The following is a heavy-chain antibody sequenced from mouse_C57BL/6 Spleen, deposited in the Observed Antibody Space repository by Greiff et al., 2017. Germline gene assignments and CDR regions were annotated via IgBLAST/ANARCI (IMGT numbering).Heavy chain of an antibody. CDR3: ARRGNITTEFAY. V-gene: IGHV1-69*01. CDR1: GYTFTSYW. J-gene: IGHJ3*01. Sequence: QVQLQQPGAELVMPGASVKLSCKASGYTFTSYWMHWVKQRPGQGLEWIGELDPSDSYTNYNQKFKGKSTLTVDKSSSTAYMQLSSLTSEDSAVYDCARRGNITTEFAYWGQGTLVTVSA. D-gene: IGHD1-1*01. CDR2: LDPSDSYT.